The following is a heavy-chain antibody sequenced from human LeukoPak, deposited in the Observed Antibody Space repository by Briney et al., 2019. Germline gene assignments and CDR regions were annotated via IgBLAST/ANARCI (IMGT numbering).Heavy chain of an antibody. V-gene: IGHV3-7*01. CDR3: ARDLAFSRLDY. CDR2: INPDGIKR. CDR1: GLTFSSSW. J-gene: IGHJ4*02. D-gene: IGHD2/OR15-2a*01. Sequence: QPGGSLGLSCAVSGLTFSSSWMDWVRQAPGKGLEWVASINPDGIKRYSADSVRGRFTISRDNARNSLYLQMDSLRVEDTAFYYCARDLAFSRLDYWGQGVLVTVSS.